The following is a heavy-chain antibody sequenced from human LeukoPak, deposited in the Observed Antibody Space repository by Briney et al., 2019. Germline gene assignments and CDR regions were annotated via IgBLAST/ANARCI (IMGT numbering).Heavy chain of an antibody. CDR3: ARGRIAARSDDY. CDR1: GGSFSGYY. J-gene: IGHJ4*02. CDR2: INHSGST. D-gene: IGHD6-6*01. V-gene: IGHV4-34*01. Sequence: PSETLSLTCAVYGGSFSGYYWSWLRQPPGKGLEGMGEINHSGSTNYNPSLKSRVTISVDTSKNQFSLNLSSVTAADTAVYYCARGRIAARSDDYWGQGTLVTVSS.